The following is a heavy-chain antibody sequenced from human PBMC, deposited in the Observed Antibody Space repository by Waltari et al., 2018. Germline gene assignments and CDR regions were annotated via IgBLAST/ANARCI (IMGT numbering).Heavy chain of an antibody. CDR1: GFKFSSYW. D-gene: IGHD1-26*01. CDR3: ARDGIVGVTVFDY. V-gene: IGHV3-7*03. Sequence: EVQLVESGGGLVQPGGSLRLSCAASGFKFSSYWMIWVRQAPGKGLEWVANIKQDGSEKYYVDSVKGRFTISRDNAKNSLYLQMNNLRAEDTAVYHCARDGIVGVTVFDYWGQGTQVTVSS. CDR2: IKQDGSEK. J-gene: IGHJ4*02.